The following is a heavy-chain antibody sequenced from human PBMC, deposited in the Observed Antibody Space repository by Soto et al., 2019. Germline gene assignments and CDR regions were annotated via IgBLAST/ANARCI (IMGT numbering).Heavy chain of an antibody. CDR1: GGSISSGGYY. D-gene: IGHD4-17*01. J-gene: IGHJ4*02. CDR2: IYYSGST. CDR3: ARVTDGASYYFDY. Sequence: PSETLSLTCTVSGGSISSGGYYWSWIRQHPGKGLEWIGYIYYSGSTYYNPSLKSRVTISVDTSKNQFSLKLSSVTAADTAVYYCARVTDGASYYFDYWGQGTLVTVSS. V-gene: IGHV4-31*03.